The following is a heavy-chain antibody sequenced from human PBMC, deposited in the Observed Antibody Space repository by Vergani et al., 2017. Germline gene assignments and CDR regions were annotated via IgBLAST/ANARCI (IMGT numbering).Heavy chain of an antibody. V-gene: IGHV3-66*01. CDR1: GFTVSSNY. CDR2: IYSGGST. J-gene: IGHJ4*02. Sequence: EVQVVETGGGLVQPGGSLRLSCAASGFTVSSNYMSWVRQAPGKGLEWVSVIYSGGSTYYADSVKGRFIISRDNSKNTLYLQMNSLRAEDTAVYYCARDTRGGEWSGGYWGQGTLVTVSP. D-gene: IGHD3-10*01. CDR3: ARDTRGGEWSGGY.